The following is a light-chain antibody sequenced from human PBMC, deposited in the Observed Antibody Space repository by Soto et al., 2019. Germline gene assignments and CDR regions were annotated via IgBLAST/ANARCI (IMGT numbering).Light chain of an antibody. CDR2: AAS. V-gene: IGKV1-39*01. J-gene: IGKJ2*01. Sequence: DIQMTQSPSALSASVGDRVTITCRASQTISTYLNWYQQKPGKAPKLLLYAASTLQSGVPSRFSGSGSGTDFTLTISNLQPEDFATYYCQQSLGIPYTFGQGTRLEIK. CDR3: QQSLGIPYT. CDR1: QTISTY.